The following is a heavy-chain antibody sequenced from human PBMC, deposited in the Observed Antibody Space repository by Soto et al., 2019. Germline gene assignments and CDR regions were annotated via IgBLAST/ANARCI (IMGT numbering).Heavy chain of an antibody. V-gene: IGHV1-69*01. D-gene: IGHD2-2*01. CDR3: AGGGGVDPAAIHPYSYYYVMDV. Sequence: QVQLVQSGAEVKKPGSSVKVSCKASGGTFSSYAISWVRQAPGQGLEWMGGIIPIFGTANYAQKFQGRVTITADESTRKAYMRRSSRRSEATAVYYCAGGGGVDPAAIHPYSYYYVMDVWGQGTRSPSP. CDR1: GGTFSSYA. J-gene: IGHJ6*02. CDR2: IIPIFGTA.